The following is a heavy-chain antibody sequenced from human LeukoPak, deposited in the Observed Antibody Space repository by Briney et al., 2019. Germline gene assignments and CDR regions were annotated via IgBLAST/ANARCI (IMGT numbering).Heavy chain of an antibody. Sequence: PGGSLRLSCTASGFTFSAYEMNWVRQAPGAGLEWVSSVSSATSYIYYADSVRGRFTISRDNAKNSLYLQMNSLRAEDTAVYYCATAGNYRFDYWGQGTLVTVSS. D-gene: IGHD1-7*01. CDR2: VSSATSYI. V-gene: IGHV3-21*01. CDR1: GFTFSAYE. CDR3: ATAGNYRFDY. J-gene: IGHJ4*02.